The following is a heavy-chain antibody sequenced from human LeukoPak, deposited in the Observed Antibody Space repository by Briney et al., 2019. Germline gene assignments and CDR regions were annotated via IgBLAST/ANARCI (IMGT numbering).Heavy chain of an antibody. CDR1: GGSISSYY. V-gene: IGHV4-59*01. J-gene: IGHJ4*02. CDR2: IYYSGNT. CDR3: ARDKGEYYDSSGYLDY. D-gene: IGHD3-22*01. Sequence: SETLSLTCTVSGGSISSYYWSWIRQPPGKGLEWIGYIYYSGNTNYNPSLKSRVTISVDTSKNQFSLKLSSVTAADTAMYYCARDKGEYYDSSGYLDYWGQGTLVTDSS.